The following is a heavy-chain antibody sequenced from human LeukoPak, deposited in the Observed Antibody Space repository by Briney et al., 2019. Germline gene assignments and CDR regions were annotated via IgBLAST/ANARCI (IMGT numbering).Heavy chain of an antibody. V-gene: IGHV4-34*01. CDR2: INHSGST. J-gene: IGHJ4*02. CDR1: GGSFSGYY. Sequence: SETLSLTCAVYGGSFSGYYWSWIRQPPGKGLEWIGEINHSGSTNYNPSLKSRVTISVDTSKNQFSLKLSSVTAADTAVYYCARGPRYSGSYYVNWGQGTLVTVSS. CDR3: ARGPRYSGSYYVN. D-gene: IGHD1-26*01.